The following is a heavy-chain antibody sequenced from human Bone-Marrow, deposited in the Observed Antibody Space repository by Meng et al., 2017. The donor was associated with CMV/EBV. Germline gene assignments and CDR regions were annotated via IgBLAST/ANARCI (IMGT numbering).Heavy chain of an antibody. V-gene: IGHV3-20*01. D-gene: IGHD3-3*01. CDR2: INWNGGST. J-gene: IGHJ4*02. Sequence: ETLSLTCSVSGGSISSYYWSWSRQSPGKGLEWVSGINWNGGSTGYADSVKGRFTISRDNAKNSLYLQMNSLRAEDTALYHCLRDYDFWSRGGYWGQGTLVTVSS. CDR3: LRDYDFWSRGGY. CDR1: GGSISSYY.